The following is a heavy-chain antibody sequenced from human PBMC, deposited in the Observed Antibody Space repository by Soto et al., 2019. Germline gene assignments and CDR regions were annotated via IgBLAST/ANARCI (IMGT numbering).Heavy chain of an antibody. CDR1: GFTFSSYA. Sequence: GGSLRLSCSASGFTFSSYAMHWVRQAPGKGLEYVSTINSNGGSTYYADSVKGRFTISRDNSKNTLSLEMRSLRGEDTAVYYCVKILGDPVDYWGQGTLVTVSS. CDR2: INSNGGST. D-gene: IGHD3-16*01. V-gene: IGHV3-64D*08. J-gene: IGHJ4*02. CDR3: VKILGDPVDY.